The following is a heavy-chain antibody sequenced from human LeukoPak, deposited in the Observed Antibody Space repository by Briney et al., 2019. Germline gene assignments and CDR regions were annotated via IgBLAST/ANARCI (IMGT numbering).Heavy chain of an antibody. CDR2: ISSSGRMI. D-gene: IGHD5-18*01. CDR3: ARVDSYGPTFDY. Sequence: PGGSLRLSCAASGFTFSSYEMNWVRQAPGEGLEWVSYISSSGRMIHYADSVKGRFTISRDNAKNTLCLQMNSLRADDTAVYYCARVDSYGPTFDYWGQGTLVTVSS. CDR1: GFTFSSYE. J-gene: IGHJ4*02. V-gene: IGHV3-48*03.